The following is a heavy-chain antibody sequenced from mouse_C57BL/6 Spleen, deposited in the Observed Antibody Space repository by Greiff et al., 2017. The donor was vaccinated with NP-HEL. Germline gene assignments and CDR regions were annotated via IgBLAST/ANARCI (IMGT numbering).Heavy chain of an antibody. Sequence: VQLQQSDAELVKPGASVKISCKVSGYTFTDHTIHWMKQRPEQGLEWIGYIYPRDGSTKYNEKFKGKATLTADKSSGTPYMQLHSLTSEDSAVYVCARSSWDGGVAYWGQGTLVTVSA. CDR1: GYTFTDHT. CDR2: IYPRDGST. J-gene: IGHJ3*01. D-gene: IGHD4-1*01. CDR3: ARSSWDGGVAY. V-gene: IGHV1-78*01.